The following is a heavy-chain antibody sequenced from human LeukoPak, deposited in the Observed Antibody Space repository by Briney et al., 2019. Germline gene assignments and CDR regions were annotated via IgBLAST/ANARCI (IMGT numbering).Heavy chain of an antibody. D-gene: IGHD2-21*02. Sequence: PSETLSLTCAVSGGSISSSNWWSWVRQPPGKGLEWIGEIYHSGSTNYNPSLKSRVTISVDTSKNQFSLKLSSVTAADTAVYYCARGRVTAINRSKYYFDYWGQGTLVTVSS. CDR2: IYHSGST. J-gene: IGHJ4*02. V-gene: IGHV4-4*02. CDR1: GGSISSSNW. CDR3: ARGRVTAINRSKYYFDY.